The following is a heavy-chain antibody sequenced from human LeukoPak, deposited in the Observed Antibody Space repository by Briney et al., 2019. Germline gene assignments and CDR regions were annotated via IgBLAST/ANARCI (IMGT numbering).Heavy chain of an antibody. J-gene: IGHJ4*02. CDR3: AREIDYCSSTSCPLDY. CDR1: GYTFTSYG. V-gene: IGHV1-18*01. Sequence: GASVKVSCKASGYTFTSYGISWVPQAPGQGLEWMGWISAYNGNTNYAQKLQGRVTMTTDTPTSTAYMERRSLRSDDTAVYYCAREIDYCSSTSCPLDYWGQGTLVTVSS. D-gene: IGHD2-2*01. CDR2: ISAYNGNT.